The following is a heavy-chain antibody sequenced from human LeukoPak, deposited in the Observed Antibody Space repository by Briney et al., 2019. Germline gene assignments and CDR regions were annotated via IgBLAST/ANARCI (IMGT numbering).Heavy chain of an antibody. Sequence: PGGSLRLSCAASGFTFSSYAMHWVRQAPGKGLEYVSAIGSTGGSTYYANSVKGRFTTSRDNSKNTLFLQMGSLRAEDMAVYYCARVFYDSSAYYYDYWGQGTLVTVSS. CDR3: ARVFYDSSAYYYDY. CDR2: IGSTGGST. V-gene: IGHV3-64*01. CDR1: GFTFSSYA. D-gene: IGHD3-22*01. J-gene: IGHJ4*02.